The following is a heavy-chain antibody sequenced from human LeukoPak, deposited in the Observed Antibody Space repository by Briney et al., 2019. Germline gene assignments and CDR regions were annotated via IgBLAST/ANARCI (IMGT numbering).Heavy chain of an antibody. V-gene: IGHV4-39*07. J-gene: IGHJ4*02. CDR2: IYYTGST. CDR1: GGSISSSDYY. Sequence: SETLSLTCTVSGGSISSSDYYWGWIRQPPGKGLEWIGSIYYTGSTYYNPSLKSRVTISVDTSKNQFSLKLSSVTAADTAVYYCARGPPPDFDYWGQGTLVTVSS. CDR3: ARGPPPDFDY.